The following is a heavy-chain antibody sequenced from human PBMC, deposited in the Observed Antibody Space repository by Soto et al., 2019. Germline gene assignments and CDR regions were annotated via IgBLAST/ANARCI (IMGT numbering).Heavy chain of an antibody. CDR3: AKAGFYTPGFDS. Sequence: QMQLQESGPGLVEPSGTLSLTCTISGGFFRSADWWSWVRQSPEKGLEWIGEINRGGGTIYNPYLNSRVTISADKSENQFSLHMTSVTAADTAVYYWAKAGFYTPGFDSWGQGTLVTVSS. CDR1: GGFFRSADW. D-gene: IGHD2-15*01. J-gene: IGHJ4*02. V-gene: IGHV4-4*02. CDR2: INRGGGT.